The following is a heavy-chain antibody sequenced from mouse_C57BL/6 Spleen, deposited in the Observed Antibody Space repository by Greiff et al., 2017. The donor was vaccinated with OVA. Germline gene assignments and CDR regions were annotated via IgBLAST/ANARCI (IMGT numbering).Heavy chain of an antibody. J-gene: IGHJ1*03. CDR2: IDPSDSET. D-gene: IGHD2-4*01. Sequence: QVQLQQPGAELVRPGSSVKLSCKASGYTFTSYWMHWVKQRPIQGLEWIGNIDPSDSETHYNQKFKDKATLTVDKSSSTAYMQLSSLTSEDSAVYYCARLYDYTGWYFDVWGTGTTVTVSS. CDR3: ARLYDYTGWYFDV. CDR1: GYTFTSYW. V-gene: IGHV1-52*01.